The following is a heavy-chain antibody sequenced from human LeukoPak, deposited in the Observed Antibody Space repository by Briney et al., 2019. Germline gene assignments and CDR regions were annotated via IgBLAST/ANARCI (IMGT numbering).Heavy chain of an antibody. Sequence: PSQTLSLTCTVSGGSISSGSYYWSWIRQPAGKGLEWIGRIYTSGSTNYNPSLKSRVTISVDTSKNQFSLKLSSMTAADTAVYYCARISSTKQNWFDPWGQGTLVTVSS. J-gene: IGHJ5*02. CDR3: ARISSTKQNWFDP. V-gene: IGHV4-61*02. CDR2: IYTSGST. CDR1: GGSISSGSYY. D-gene: IGHD2-2*01.